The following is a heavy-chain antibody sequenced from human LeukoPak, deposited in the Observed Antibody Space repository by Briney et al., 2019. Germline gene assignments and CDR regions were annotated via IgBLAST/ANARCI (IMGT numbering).Heavy chain of an antibody. D-gene: IGHD3-10*01. CDR2: IRYDGNNK. Sequence: PGGSLRLSCAASEFTFSSYGMHWVRQAPGKGLEWVAFIRYDGNNKCYADSVKGRFTISRDNSKNTLYLQMNSLRTEDTAVYYCASWDNGSGDWGQGTLVTVSS. CDR1: EFTFSSYG. CDR3: ASWDNGSGD. J-gene: IGHJ4*02. V-gene: IGHV3-30*02.